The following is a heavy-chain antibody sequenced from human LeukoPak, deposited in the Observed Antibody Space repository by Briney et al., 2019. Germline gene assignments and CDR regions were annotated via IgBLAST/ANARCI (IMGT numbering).Heavy chain of an antibody. Sequence: ASVKVSCKTSGYTFTRCAVDWVRQAPGQRLEWMGWIHADSGNTKYSQKLQGRVTIARDTSASTIYMELSSLRFEDTAVYFCTIGLAGDWDAFDIWGLGTMVTVSS. V-gene: IGHV1-3*01. CDR3: TIGLAGDWDAFDI. CDR1: GYTFTRCA. CDR2: IHADSGNT. D-gene: IGHD6-19*01. J-gene: IGHJ3*02.